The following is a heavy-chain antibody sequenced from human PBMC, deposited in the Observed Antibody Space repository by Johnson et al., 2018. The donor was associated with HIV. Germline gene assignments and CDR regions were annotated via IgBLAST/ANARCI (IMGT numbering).Heavy chain of an antibody. CDR2: ISTTGVST. V-gene: IGHV3-64*04. D-gene: IGHD2-21*02. CDR3: TGDGPRDAFDI. Sequence: QVQLVESGGGLVKPGGSLRLSCAASGFTFSQYAMHWVRQAPGKGLEYVSAISTTGVSTYYADSVRGRFTISRDNAKNTLVLQMNSLRGEDTAVYYCTGDGPRDAFDIWGQGTMVIVSS. CDR1: GFTFSQYA. J-gene: IGHJ3*02.